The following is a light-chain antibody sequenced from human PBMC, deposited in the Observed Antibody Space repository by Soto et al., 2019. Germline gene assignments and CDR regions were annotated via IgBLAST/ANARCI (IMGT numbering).Light chain of an antibody. V-gene: IGKV3-20*01. CDR3: QQYGSSPQT. CDR2: GAS. CDR1: QSVSSSY. J-gene: IGKJ1*01. Sequence: EIVLTQSPGTLSLSPGERATLSCRASQSVSSSYLAWYQQKPGQAPRLLIYGASSRATGIPDSFSGSASGTDFTLTISRLEPEDFVVYYCQQYGSSPQTCGEGPEVELK.